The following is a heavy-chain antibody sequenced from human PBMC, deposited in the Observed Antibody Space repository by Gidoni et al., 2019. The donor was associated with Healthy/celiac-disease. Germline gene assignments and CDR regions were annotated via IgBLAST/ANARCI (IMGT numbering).Heavy chain of an antibody. D-gene: IGHD1-26*01. CDR2: INPSGGRT. J-gene: IGHJ5*02. CDR3: GRGDFFLGVGATPLHWFDP. CDR1: GYTFTSYY. V-gene: IGHV1-46*03. Sequence: QVQLVQSGAEVKKPGASVKVSCKASGYTFTSYYIHWVRQAAGQGLEWMGTINPSGGRTSHAQRFQGRVTMTRDTSTSTVYMELSSLRSEDTAVYYCGRGDFFLGVGATPLHWFDPWGQGTLVIVSS.